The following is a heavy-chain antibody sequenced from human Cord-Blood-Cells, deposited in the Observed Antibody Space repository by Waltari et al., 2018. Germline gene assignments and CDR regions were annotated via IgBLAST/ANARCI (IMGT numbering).Heavy chain of an antibody. CDR2: CDPEDVDT. CDR3: ATSTPDGFDI. V-gene: IGHV1-24*01. J-gene: IGHJ3*02. Sequence: QVQLVQSGAEVKKPGASVKVSCKVSGYTLTELSMHWVRQAPGKGLEWMGGCDPEDVDTIYGEKFQGRGTMTEDTSTDTAYMELSSLRSEDTAVYYCATSTPDGFDIWGQGTMVTVSS. CDR1: GYTLTELS.